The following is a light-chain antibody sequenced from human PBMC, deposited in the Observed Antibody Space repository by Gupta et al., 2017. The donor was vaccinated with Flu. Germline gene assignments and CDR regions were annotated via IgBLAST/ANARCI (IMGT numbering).Light chain of an antibody. J-gene: IGLJ3*02. V-gene: IGLV3-21*02. CDR1: NIGTQS. Sequence: SYVLTQPPSVSVAPGQTATITRGGNNIGTQSVHWYQQKAGQAPVLLVYDDSDRPSGIPERFSGSNSGNTATLTISRVEAGDEADYYCQVWDRSSDQVVFGGGTKLTVL. CDR2: DDS. CDR3: QVWDRSSDQVV.